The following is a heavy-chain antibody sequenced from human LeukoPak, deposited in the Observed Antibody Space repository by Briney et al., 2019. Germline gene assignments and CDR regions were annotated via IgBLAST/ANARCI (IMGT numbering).Heavy chain of an antibody. CDR2: VSGSGSST. D-gene: IGHD3-10*01. J-gene: IGHJ4*02. V-gene: IGHV3-23*01. Sequence: GGSLRLSCTASGFTFGNYAMSWVRQAPGKGLEWVSAVSGSGSSTYYADSVKGRFTISRDNSKNTLYLRMNSLRAEDTAVYYCAKEALIGALYYFDYWGQGTLVIVSS. CDR3: AKEALIGALYYFDY. CDR1: GFTFGNYA.